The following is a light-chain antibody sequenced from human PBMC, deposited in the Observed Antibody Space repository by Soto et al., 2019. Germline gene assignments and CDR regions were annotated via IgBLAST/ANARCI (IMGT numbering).Light chain of an antibody. CDR2: DVN. Sequence: QSALTQPASVSGSPGQSITISCTGTSSDVGGYSYVSWYQQHPGKAPKLMIYDVNNRPSGVSNRFSGSKSGNTASLTISGLQDEDEADYYWSSYTYSSTLYVFGTGTKLTVL. J-gene: IGLJ1*01. CDR3: SSYTYSSTLYV. CDR1: SSDVGGYSY. V-gene: IGLV2-14*01.